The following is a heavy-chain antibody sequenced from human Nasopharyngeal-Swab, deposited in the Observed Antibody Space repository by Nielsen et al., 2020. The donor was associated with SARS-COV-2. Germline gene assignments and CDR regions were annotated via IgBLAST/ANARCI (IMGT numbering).Heavy chain of an antibody. D-gene: IGHD4-23*01. V-gene: IGHV3-21*01. CDR1: GFTFSSYS. CDR2: ISSSSSYI. J-gene: IGHJ4*02. Sequence: GGSLRLSYAASGFTFSSYSMNWVRQAPGKGPEWVSSISSSSSYIYYADSVKGRFTISRDNAKNSLYLQMNSLRAEDTAVYYCARTRLYGGNSGVLDYWGQGTLVTVSS. CDR3: ARTRLYGGNSGVLDY.